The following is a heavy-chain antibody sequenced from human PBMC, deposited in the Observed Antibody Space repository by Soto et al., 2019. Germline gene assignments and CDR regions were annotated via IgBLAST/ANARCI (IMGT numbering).Heavy chain of an antibody. D-gene: IGHD4-4*01. Sequence: QVQLVQSGAEMKEPGSSVKVSCKTSGGTFSSSAISWLRQAPGQGLEWMGGIIPLFRTPDYAQKFQGRVTIAADDSTSTAYMELSSLRSEDTAVYYCARDNDRLQLGRNYYYILDVWGQGTTITVSS. CDR3: ARDNDRLQLGRNYYYILDV. CDR2: IIPLFRTP. V-gene: IGHV1-69*12. CDR1: GGTFSSSA. J-gene: IGHJ6*02.